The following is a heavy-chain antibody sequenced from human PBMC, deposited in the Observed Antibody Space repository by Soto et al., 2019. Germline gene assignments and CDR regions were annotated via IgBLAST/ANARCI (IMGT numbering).Heavy chain of an antibody. CDR2: ISYDGSNK. D-gene: IGHD1-26*01. Sequence: QVQLVESGGGVVQPGRSLRLSCAASGFTFSSYGMHWVRQAPGKGLEWVAVISYDGSNKYYADSVKGRFTISRDNSKNTLYLQMISLRAEDTAVYYCASSSSGSWFDPWGQGTLVTVSS. V-gene: IGHV3-30*03. J-gene: IGHJ5*02. CDR1: GFTFSSYG. CDR3: ASSSSGSWFDP.